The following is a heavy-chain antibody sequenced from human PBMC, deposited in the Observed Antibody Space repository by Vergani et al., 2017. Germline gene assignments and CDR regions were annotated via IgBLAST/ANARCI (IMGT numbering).Heavy chain of an antibody. Sequence: QLQLQESGPGLVKPSETLSLTCTVSGGSISSSSYYWGWIRQPPGKGLEWIGSIYYSWSTYYNPSLKRRVTISVDTSKNQFSLKLSSVTAADTAVYYCARHLAYCGGDCYPYYYGMDVWGQGTTVTVSS. V-gene: IGHV4-39*01. J-gene: IGHJ6*02. CDR1: GGSISSSSYY. CDR3: ARHLAYCGGDCYPYYYGMDV. CDR2: IYYSWST. D-gene: IGHD2-21*02.